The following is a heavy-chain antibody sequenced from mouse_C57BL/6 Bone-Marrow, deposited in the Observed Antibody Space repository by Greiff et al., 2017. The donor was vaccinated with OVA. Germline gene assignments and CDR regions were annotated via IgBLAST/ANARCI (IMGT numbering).Heavy chain of an antibody. V-gene: IGHV14-4*01. CDR1: GFNIKDDY. Sequence: VQLKESGAELVRPGDSVKLSCTASGFNIKDDYMHWVKQRPEQGLEWIGWIDPENGDTEYASKFQGKATITADTSSNTAYLQLSSLTSEDTAVYYCLTTVVGGDAMDYWGQGTSVTVSS. CDR3: LTTVVGGDAMDY. J-gene: IGHJ4*01. D-gene: IGHD1-1*01. CDR2: IDPENGDT.